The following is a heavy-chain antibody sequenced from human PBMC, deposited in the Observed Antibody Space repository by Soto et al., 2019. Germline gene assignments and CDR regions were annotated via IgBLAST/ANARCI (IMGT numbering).Heavy chain of an antibody. CDR1: GYTFSSYH. CDR3: AIDGPPTDY. V-gene: IGHV1-18*01. Sequence: QVQLVQSGAEVKKPGASVKVSCKASGYTFSSYHIIWVRQAPGQGLEWMGWISAYNGNTNYAQKLQGRVTMTTDTATSTDYMELRSLRSDDTAVYYCAIDGPPTDYWGQGTLVTVSS. J-gene: IGHJ4*02. CDR2: ISAYNGNT.